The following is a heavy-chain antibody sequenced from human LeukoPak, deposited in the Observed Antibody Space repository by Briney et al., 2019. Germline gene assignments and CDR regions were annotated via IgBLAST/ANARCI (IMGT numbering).Heavy chain of an antibody. V-gene: IGHV3-23*01. CDR3: AKDQGLRFGGLFSSDY. D-gene: IGHD3-10*01. CDR2: ISGSGGST. J-gene: IGHJ4*02. Sequence: GGSLRLSCAASGFTFSSYAMSWVRQAPGKGLEWVSAISGSGGSTYYADSVKGRLTISRDNSKNTLYLQMNSLRAEDTAVYYCAKDQGLRFGGLFSSDYWGQGTLVTVSS. CDR1: GFTFSSYA.